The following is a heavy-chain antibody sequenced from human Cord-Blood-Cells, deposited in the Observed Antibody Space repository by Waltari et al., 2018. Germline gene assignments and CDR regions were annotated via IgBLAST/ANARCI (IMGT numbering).Heavy chain of an antibody. V-gene: IGHV4-59*11. J-gene: IGHJ3*02. CDR3: ARDGWVGATENDAFDI. CDR2: IYYSGST. CDR1: GGSISSHY. Sequence: QVQLQESGPGLVKPSETLSLTCTVSGGSISSHYWSWIRQPPGKGLEWIGYIYYSGSTNYNPSLKRRVTISVDTAKNQFSLKLSSVTAADTAVYYCARDGWVGATENDAFDIWGQGTMVTVSS. D-gene: IGHD1-26*01.